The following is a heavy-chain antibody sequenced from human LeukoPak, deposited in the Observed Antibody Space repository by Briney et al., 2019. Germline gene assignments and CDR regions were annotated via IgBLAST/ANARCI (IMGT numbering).Heavy chain of an antibody. CDR1: GGSISSSSYY. CDR2: IYYSGST. J-gene: IGHJ4*02. V-gene: IGHV4-39*07. CDR3: ATRIMITFGGVIAKGRSDDY. Sequence: PSETLSLTCTVSGGSISSSSYYWGWIRQPPGKGLEWIGSIYYSGSTYYNPSLKSRVTISVDTSKNQFSLKLSSVTAADTAVYYCATRIMITFGGVIAKGRSDDYWGQGTLVTVSS. D-gene: IGHD3-16*02.